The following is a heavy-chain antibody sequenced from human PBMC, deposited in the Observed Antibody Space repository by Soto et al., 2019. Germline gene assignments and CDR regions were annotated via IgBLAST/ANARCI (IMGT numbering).Heavy chain of an antibody. J-gene: IGHJ3*02. V-gene: IGHV1-69*01. CDR3: ARDARNYAFWSGGAQLAFDI. Sequence: QVQLVQSGAEVKKPGSSVKVSCKASGGTFSSYAISWVRQAPGQGLEWMGGIIPIFGTANYAQKFQGRVTIPADESTSTAYMELSSLRSEDTAVYYCARDARNYAFWSGGAQLAFDIWGQGTIVTVSS. CDR2: IIPIFGTA. D-gene: IGHD3-3*01. CDR1: GGTFSSYA.